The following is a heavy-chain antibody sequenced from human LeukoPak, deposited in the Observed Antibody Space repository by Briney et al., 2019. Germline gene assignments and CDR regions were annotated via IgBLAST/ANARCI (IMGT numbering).Heavy chain of an antibody. Sequence: SETLSLTCAVYGGSFSGYYWSWIRQPPGKGLEWIGEINHSGSTNYNPSLKSRVTISVDTSKNQFSLKLSSVTAADTAVYYCARVLPLRWLYYYYGMDVWGQGTTVTVSS. D-gene: IGHD4-23*01. J-gene: IGHJ6*02. CDR1: GGSFSGYY. CDR2: INHSGST. CDR3: ARVLPLRWLYYYYGMDV. V-gene: IGHV4-34*01.